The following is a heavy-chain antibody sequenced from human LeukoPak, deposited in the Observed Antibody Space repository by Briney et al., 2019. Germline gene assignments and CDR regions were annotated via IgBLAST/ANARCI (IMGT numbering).Heavy chain of an antibody. CDR2: INHSGST. CDR1: GGSFSGYY. Sequence: SETLSLTCAVYGGSFSGYYWSWSRQPPGKGLEWIGEINHSGSTNYNPSLKSRVTISVDTSKNQFSLKLSSVTAADTAVYYCARVYRLGWFGELLGRHYFDYWGQGTLVTVSS. CDR3: ARVYRLGWFGELLGRHYFDY. J-gene: IGHJ4*02. D-gene: IGHD3-10*01. V-gene: IGHV4-34*01.